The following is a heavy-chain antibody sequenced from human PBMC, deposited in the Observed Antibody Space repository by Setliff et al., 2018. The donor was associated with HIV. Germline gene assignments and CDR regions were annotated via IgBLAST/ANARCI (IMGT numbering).Heavy chain of an antibody. Sequence: ASVKVSCKASGNTFSSYAISWVRQAPGQGLEWMGGIIPIFGATNYAHKFQGRVTITADESTSTAYMELSSLRSEDTAVYYCASGARGTATDYWGQGTLVTVSS. D-gene: IGHD5-18*01. V-gene: IGHV1-69*13. J-gene: IGHJ4*02. CDR1: GNTFSSYA. CDR2: IIPIFGAT. CDR3: ASGARGTATDY.